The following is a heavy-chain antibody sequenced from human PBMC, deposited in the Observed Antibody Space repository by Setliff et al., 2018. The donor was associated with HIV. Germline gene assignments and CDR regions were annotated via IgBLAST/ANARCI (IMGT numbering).Heavy chain of an antibody. Sequence: ASVKVSCKASGYTFTDYYIHWVRQAPGQGLEWMGWINSASGGTNYAQNFQGRVTVTRDTSINTAYVELNSLRSDDTAVYYCARLGVYAFDIWGQGTMVTVSS. J-gene: IGHJ3*02. CDR1: GYTFTDYY. CDR2: INSASGGT. CDR3: ARLGVYAFDI. D-gene: IGHD6-13*01. V-gene: IGHV1-2*02.